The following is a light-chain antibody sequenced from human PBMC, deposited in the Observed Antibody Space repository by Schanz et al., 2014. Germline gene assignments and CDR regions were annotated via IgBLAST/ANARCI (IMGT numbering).Light chain of an antibody. CDR3: SSYTSDRTLFVV. J-gene: IGLJ2*01. CDR1: SSDVGSYNL. CDR2: DVS. V-gene: IGLV2-14*02. Sequence: QSALTQPASVSGSPGQSITISCTGTSSDVGSYNLVSWYHHHPGKAPKLMIYDVSKRPLGVSDRFSGSKSGNTASLTISGLQAEDEADYHCSSYTSDRTLFVVFGGGTKVTVL.